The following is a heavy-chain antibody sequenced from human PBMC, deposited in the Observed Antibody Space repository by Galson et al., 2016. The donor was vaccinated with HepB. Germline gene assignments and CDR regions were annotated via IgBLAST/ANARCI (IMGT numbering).Heavy chain of an antibody. CDR2: ISWNSGDL. Sequence: SLRLSCAASGFRFDYYAMHWVRQVPGKGLEWVSGISWNSGDLGYADSVKGRFTISRDNAKKSLYLQMSSLRPEDTAFYHCVKDNGADFLTGYPLDYWGQGTLVTVSS. D-gene: IGHD3-9*01. CDR1: GFRFDYYA. J-gene: IGHJ4*02. CDR3: VKDNGADFLTGYPLDY. V-gene: IGHV3-9*01.